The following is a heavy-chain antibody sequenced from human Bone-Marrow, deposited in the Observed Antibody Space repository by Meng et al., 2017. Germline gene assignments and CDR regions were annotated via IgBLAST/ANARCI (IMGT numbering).Heavy chain of an antibody. CDR1: GDSISSDIW. D-gene: IGHD1-7*01. CDR3: GRDQGRELINH. CDR2: VCHRGDT. V-gene: IGHV4-4*02. Sequence: HVQLQESGPGLVKPWGTLSLTCTVSGDSISSDIWWSWVRQPPGKGLEWIGEVCHRGDTNYNPSLKSRVDISVDKSKNQFYLSLFSVTAADTAVYYCGRDQGRELINHWGQGTLVTVSS. J-gene: IGHJ4*02.